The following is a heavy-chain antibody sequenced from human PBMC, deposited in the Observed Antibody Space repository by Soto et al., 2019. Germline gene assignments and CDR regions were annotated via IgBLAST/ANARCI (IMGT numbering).Heavy chain of an antibody. V-gene: IGHV3-30-3*01. CDR1: GFTFDNYA. CDR3: ARAAICGSIAP. CDR2: ISYDGSNK. J-gene: IGHJ5*02. Sequence: QVQLVESGGGVVQPGRSLRLSCAASGFTFDNYALHWVRPAPGKGLAWVAFISYDGSNKYYADSVKCRFTISRDNPKNALYLQTTSLRAENTAVYYCARAAICGSIAPWSQGALVNVSS. D-gene: IGHD1-26*01.